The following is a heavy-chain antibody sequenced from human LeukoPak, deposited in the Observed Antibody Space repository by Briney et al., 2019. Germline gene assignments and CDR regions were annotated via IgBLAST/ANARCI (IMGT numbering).Heavy chain of an antibody. CDR1: TFTFSSYN. V-gene: IGHV4-34*01. CDR3: ARVMWQLGYYFDY. CDR2: INHSGST. D-gene: IGHD6-13*01. Sequence: GSLRLSCAASTFTFSSYNMNWVRQPPGKGLEWIGEINHSGSTNYNPSLKSRVTISVDTSKNQFSLKLSSVTAADTAVYYCARVMWQLGYYFDYWGQGTLVTVSS. J-gene: IGHJ4*02.